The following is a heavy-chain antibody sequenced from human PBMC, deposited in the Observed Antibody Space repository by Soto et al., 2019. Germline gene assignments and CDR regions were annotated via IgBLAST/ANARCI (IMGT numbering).Heavy chain of an antibody. CDR3: AISSSWHGYYYYMDV. V-gene: IGHV4-59*01. CDR1: GGSISSYY. D-gene: IGHD6-13*01. CDR2: IYYSGST. Sequence: SETLSLTCTVSGGSISSYYWSWIRQPPGKGLEWIGYIYYSGSTNYNPSLKSRVTISVDTSKNQFSLKLSSVTAADTAVYYCAISSSWHGYYYYMDVWGKGTTVTVSS. J-gene: IGHJ6*03.